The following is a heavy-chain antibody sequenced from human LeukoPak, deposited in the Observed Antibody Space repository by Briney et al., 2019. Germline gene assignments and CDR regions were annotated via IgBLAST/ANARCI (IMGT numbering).Heavy chain of an antibody. V-gene: IGHV3-21*04. CDR2: ISSSSSYI. J-gene: IGHJ4*02. CDR1: GFTFGSYS. D-gene: IGHD2-15*01. Sequence: AGGSLRLSCAASGFTFGSYSMNWVRQAPGKGLEWVSSISSSSSYIYYADSVKGRFTISRDNAKNTLYLQMNSLRAEDTAVYYCAKSQDIVVSGGFDYWGQGTLVTVSS. CDR3: AKSQDIVVSGGFDY.